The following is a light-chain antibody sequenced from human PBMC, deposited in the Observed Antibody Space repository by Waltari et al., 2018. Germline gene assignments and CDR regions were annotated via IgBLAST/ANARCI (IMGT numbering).Light chain of an antibody. J-gene: IGLJ2*01. V-gene: IGLV2-14*03. Sequence: QSALTQPASVSGSPGQSITISCTGTSDDIGAYSYVTWYHQRPGKVPKLIIYDLTERPAGVASRFSGSKSGRTASLTVSGLQAEDEGLFYCSAYTSRGTLKFGGGTRVTVL. CDR2: DLT. CDR3: SAYTSRGTLK. CDR1: SDDIGAYSY.